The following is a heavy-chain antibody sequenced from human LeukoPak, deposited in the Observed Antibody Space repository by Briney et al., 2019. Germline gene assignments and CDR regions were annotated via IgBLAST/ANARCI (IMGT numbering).Heavy chain of an antibody. D-gene: IGHD4-17*01. Sequence: TGGSLRLSCATSGFTFRNFAMSWIRQAPGKGLEWVSSITGTGRETYFADSVRGRFTISRDNSKNTLYLQMNSLRAEDTALYYCTKDYGEAWSQGTLVTVSS. CDR1: GFTFRNFA. V-gene: IGHV3-23*01. CDR2: ITGTGRET. CDR3: TKDYGEA. J-gene: IGHJ5*02.